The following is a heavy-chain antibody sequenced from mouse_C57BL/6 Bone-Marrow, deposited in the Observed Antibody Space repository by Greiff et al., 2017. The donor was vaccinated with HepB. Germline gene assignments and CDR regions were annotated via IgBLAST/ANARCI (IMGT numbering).Heavy chain of an antibody. J-gene: IGHJ2*01. Sequence: VEPGASVKISCKASGYTFTDYYINWVKQRPGQGLEWIGKIGPGSGSTYYNEKFKGKATLTADKSSSTAYMQLSSLTSEDSAVYFCAILITTVVATGFDYWGQGTTLTVSS. V-gene: IGHV1-77*01. D-gene: IGHD1-1*01. CDR1: GYTFTDYY. CDR2: IGPGSGST. CDR3: AILITTVVATGFDY.